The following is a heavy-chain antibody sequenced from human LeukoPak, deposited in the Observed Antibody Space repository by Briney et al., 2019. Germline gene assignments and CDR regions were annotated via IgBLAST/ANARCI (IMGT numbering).Heavy chain of an antibody. Sequence: ASVKVSCKASGGTFSSYAISWVRQALGQGLEWMGGIIPIFGTANYAQKFQGRVTITADESTSTAYMELSSLRSEDTAVYYCATGEARWLSFDPWGQGTLVTVSS. V-gene: IGHV1-69*01. CDR3: ATGEARWLSFDP. CDR1: GGTFSSYA. CDR2: IIPIFGTA. D-gene: IGHD5-24*01. J-gene: IGHJ5*02.